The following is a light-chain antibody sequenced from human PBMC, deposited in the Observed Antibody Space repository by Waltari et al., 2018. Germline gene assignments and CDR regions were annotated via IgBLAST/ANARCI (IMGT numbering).Light chain of an antibody. J-gene: IGLJ1*01. Sequence: QSVLTQPPSASGTPGQRVTISCSGTSSNIGRNYVFWFHQLPGTAPKVLIYKDNQRRSAGPDRLSGSKSGNSASLAISGLRSEDEADYYCATWDDSLSGYVFGSGTKVAVL. CDR1: SSNIGRNY. CDR2: KDN. V-gene: IGLV1-47*01. CDR3: ATWDDSLSGYV.